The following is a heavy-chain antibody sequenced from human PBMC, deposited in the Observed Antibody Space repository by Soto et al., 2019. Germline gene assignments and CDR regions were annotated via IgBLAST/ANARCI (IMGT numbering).Heavy chain of an antibody. Sequence: QVHLLQSGPEVKKPGSSLKVSCKVSGGAFTNYSLNWVRHSPGQGLEWLGGIIPLHNTSNYSEKFVGRLSVTADISSSTVYMHLSGLTSGDTATYYCASWSAWNPLYYHGMDVWGQGTTVTVSS. J-gene: IGHJ6*02. V-gene: IGHV1-69*06. CDR2: IIPLHNTS. D-gene: IGHD1-1*01. CDR1: GGAFTNYS. CDR3: ASWSAWNPLYYHGMDV.